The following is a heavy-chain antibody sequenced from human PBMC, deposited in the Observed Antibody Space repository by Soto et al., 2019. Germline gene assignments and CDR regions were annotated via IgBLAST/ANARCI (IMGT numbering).Heavy chain of an antibody. V-gene: IGHV4-38-2*01. CDR2: IYRGGIT. Sequence: SETLSLTCAVSVYSISSGLYWGWIRQPPGKGLEWIGTIYRGGITYYNPSLKSRVTISIDTSKNHFSLRLSSVTATDTAVYFCAIGNPDWFDPWGQGTLVTVSS. D-gene: IGHD1-1*01. J-gene: IGHJ5*02. CDR1: VYSISSGLY. CDR3: AIGNPDWFDP.